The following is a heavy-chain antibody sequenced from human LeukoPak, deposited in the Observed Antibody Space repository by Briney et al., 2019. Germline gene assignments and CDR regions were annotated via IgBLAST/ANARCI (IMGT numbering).Heavy chain of an antibody. CDR1: GYTFTSYY. D-gene: IGHD1-26*01. V-gene: IGHV1-46*01. J-gene: IGHJ4*02. Sequence: ASVKVSCKASGYTFTSYYLHWVRQAPGQGLEWMGIINPSGGRTSYAQKFQGRVTMTRDMSTSTVYMELSSLTSEDTAVYYCARWVGLLLYYFDYWGQGTLVTVSS. CDR2: INPSGGRT. CDR3: ARWVGLLLYYFDY.